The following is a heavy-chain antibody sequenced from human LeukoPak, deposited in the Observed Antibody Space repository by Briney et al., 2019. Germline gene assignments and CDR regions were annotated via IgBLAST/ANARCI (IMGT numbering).Heavy chain of an antibody. CDR2: INPNSGGT. J-gene: IGHJ4*02. D-gene: IGHD2-15*01. V-gene: IGHV1-2*06. CDR1: GYTFTGYY. Sequence: ASVKVSCKASGYTFTGYYMHWVRQAPGQGLEWMGRINPNSGGTNYAQKLQGRVTMTTDTSTSTAYMELRSLRSDDTAVYYCAREGVVVVAGYDYWGQGTLVTVSS. CDR3: AREGVVVVAGYDY.